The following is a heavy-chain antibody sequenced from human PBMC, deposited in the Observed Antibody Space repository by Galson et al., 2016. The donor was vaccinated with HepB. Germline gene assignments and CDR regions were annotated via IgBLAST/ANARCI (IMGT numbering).Heavy chain of an antibody. CDR2: ISSRSTYI. CDR3: ARESSGYDYDFDI. D-gene: IGHD5-12*01. J-gene: IGHJ3*02. V-gene: IGHV3-21*01. Sequence: SLRLSCAASGFTFSRYTLNWVRRAPGKGLEWVSSISSRSTYIYYADSMKGRFTISRDNAKKSLYLQMSSLRGEDTAVYYCARESSGYDYDFDIWGQGTMVTVSS. CDR1: GFTFSRYT.